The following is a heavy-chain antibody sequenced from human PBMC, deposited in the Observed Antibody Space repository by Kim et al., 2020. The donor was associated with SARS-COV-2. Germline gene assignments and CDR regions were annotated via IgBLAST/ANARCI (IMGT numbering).Heavy chain of an antibody. CDR1: GGSVSSGSYY. J-gene: IGHJ6*02. V-gene: IGHV4-61*01. D-gene: IGHD6-6*01. CDR3: ARDHESWQLGFYGMDV. CDR2: IYYSGST. Sequence: SETLSLTCTVSGGSVSSGSYYWSWIRQPPGKGLEWIGYIYYSGSTNYNPSLKSRVTISVDTSKNQFSLKLSSVTAADTAVYYCARDHESWQLGFYGMDVWGQGTTVTVSS.